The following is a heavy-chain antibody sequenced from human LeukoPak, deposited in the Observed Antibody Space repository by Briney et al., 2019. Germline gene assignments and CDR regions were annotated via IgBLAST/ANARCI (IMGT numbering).Heavy chain of an antibody. V-gene: IGHV3-9*01. J-gene: IGHJ4*02. CDR2: IDWDGGSL. Sequence: PGGSLRLSCAASGFTFDDYAMHWVRQAPGKGLERVSGIDWDGGSLDYADSVKGRFTISRDNTKNSLYLQMSSLRAEDTALYYCAKDSGTNYDSSGFLPHFDSWGQGTLVTVSS. D-gene: IGHD3-22*01. CDR3: AKDSGTNYDSSGFLPHFDS. CDR1: GFTFDDYA.